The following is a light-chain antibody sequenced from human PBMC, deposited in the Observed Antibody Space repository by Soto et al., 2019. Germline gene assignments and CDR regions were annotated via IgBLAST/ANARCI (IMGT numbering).Light chain of an antibody. CDR3: QPYNSYWT. CDR2: KAS. V-gene: IGKV1-5*03. J-gene: IGKJ1*01. CDR1: QSISSW. Sequence: DIQMTQSPSTLSASVGDRVTINCRASQSISSWLAWYQQKPGKAPKLLIYKASSLESGVPSWFSGSGSGTDFTLTISSLQPDDFATYYCQPYNSYWTFGQGTKVEIK.